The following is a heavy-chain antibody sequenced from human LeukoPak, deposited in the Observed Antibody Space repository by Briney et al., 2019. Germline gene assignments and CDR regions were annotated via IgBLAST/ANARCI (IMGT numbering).Heavy chain of an antibody. J-gene: IGHJ4*02. D-gene: IGHD6-19*01. V-gene: IGHV1-46*01. CDR3: AREVRGWYGAYFDY. Sequence: ASVKVSCKASGYTFTGYYMHWVRLAPGQGLEWMAMINPSGGTTSYAQKFQGRVTMTRDTSTSTVYMELSSLRSDDTAVYYCAREVRGWYGAYFDYWGQGTLVTVSS. CDR1: GYTFTGYY. CDR2: INPSGGTT.